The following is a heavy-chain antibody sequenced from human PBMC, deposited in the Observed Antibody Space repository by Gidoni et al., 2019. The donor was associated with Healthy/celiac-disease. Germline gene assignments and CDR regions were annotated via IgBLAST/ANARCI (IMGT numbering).Heavy chain of an antibody. Sequence: VQLVESGGGVVQPGRSLRLSCAASGFPFSSYGMHWVRQAPGKGLEWVAVIWYDGKNKYYADSVKGRFTISRDNSKNTLYLQMNSLRAEDTAVYYCARDTLYGDYTFDYWGQGTLVTVSS. V-gene: IGHV3-33*01. CDR1: GFPFSSYG. CDR3: ARDTLYGDYTFDY. D-gene: IGHD4-17*01. J-gene: IGHJ4*02. CDR2: IWYDGKNK.